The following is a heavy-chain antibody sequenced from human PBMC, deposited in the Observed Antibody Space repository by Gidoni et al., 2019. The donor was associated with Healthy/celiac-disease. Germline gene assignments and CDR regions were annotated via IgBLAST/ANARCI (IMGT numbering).Heavy chain of an antibody. D-gene: IGHD4-17*01. CDR3: AKAPVYGDNLFFDY. Sequence: EVQLLESGGGLLQPGGSLRLSCSASGFPFRSYAMSWVRQAPGTGLEWVSAISGSGGRTYYADSVKGRFNISRDNSKNTLYLQMNSLRAEDTAVYYCAKAPVYGDNLFFDYWGQGTLVTVSS. V-gene: IGHV3-23*01. CDR2: ISGSGGRT. CDR1: GFPFRSYA. J-gene: IGHJ4*02.